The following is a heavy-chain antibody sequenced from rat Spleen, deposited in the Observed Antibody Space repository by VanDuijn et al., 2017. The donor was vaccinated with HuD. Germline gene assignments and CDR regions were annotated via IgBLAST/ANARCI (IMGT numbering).Heavy chain of an antibody. CDR3: ARYRDSFGHVGIFDY. CDR1: GYSITSNY. D-gene: IGHD1-11*01. J-gene: IGHJ2*01. Sequence: EVQLQESGPGLVKPSQSLSLTCSVTGYSITSNYWGWSRKFPGNKMEWVGYIRYSGSSGYNPSLKSRSSITRDTSKNQFFLQLNSVTTDDTATYYCARYRDSFGHVGIFDYWGKGVMVTVSS. V-gene: IGHV3-1*01. CDR2: IRYSGSS.